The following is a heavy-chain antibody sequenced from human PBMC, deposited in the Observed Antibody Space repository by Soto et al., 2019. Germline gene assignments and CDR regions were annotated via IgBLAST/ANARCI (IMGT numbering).Heavy chain of an antibody. Sequence: ASVKVSCKASGYTFTGYYMHWVRQAPGQGLEWMGWINPNSGGTNYAQKFQGRVTMTRDTSISTAYMEPSRLRSDDTAVYYCARNLPWELLRIRYYYYGMDVWGQGTTVTVSS. V-gene: IGHV1-2*02. CDR2: INPNSGGT. CDR1: GYTFTGYY. CDR3: ARNLPWELLRIRYYYYGMDV. D-gene: IGHD1-26*01. J-gene: IGHJ6*02.